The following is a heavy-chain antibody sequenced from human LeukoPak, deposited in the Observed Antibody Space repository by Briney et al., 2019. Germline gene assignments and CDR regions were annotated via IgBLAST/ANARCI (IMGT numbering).Heavy chain of an antibody. D-gene: IGHD7-27*01. CDR1: GGSFSGFY. V-gene: IGHV4-34*01. CDR3: ARWGYYYYGMDV. J-gene: IGHJ6*02. CDR2: INHSGST. Sequence: PSETLSLTCAVYGGSFSGFYWSWVRQSPGKGLEWIGEINHSGSTNYTPSLKSRVTISVDTSKNQFSLKLSSVTAADTAVYYCARWGYYYYGMDVWGQGTTVTVSS.